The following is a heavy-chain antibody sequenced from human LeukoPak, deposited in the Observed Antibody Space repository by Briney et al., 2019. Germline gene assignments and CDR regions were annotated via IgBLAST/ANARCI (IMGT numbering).Heavy chain of an antibody. V-gene: IGHV3-74*01. CDR3: ARGRYYAMDV. Sequence: GRSLRLSCAASGFTFSTYWMHWVRQAPGKGLVWVSRINNEGSGTGYADSVKGRFTISRDNAKNTLFLQMNSLRAEDTAVYYCARGRYYAMDVWGQGTTVTVSS. CDR1: GFTFSTYW. CDR2: INNEGSGT. J-gene: IGHJ6*02.